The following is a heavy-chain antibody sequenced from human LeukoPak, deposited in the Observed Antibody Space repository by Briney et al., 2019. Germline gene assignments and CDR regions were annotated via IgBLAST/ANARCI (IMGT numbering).Heavy chain of an antibody. J-gene: IGHJ4*02. V-gene: IGHV4-39*01. CDR1: GGSIRSSSYY. CDR3: ARHYDMLTDSRYFDY. D-gene: IGHD3-9*01. CDR2: IYYSGST. Sequence: SETLSLTCTVSGGSIRSSSYYWGWIRQPPGKGLEWIGCIYYSGSTYYNPSLKSRVTISIDTSKNQFSLKLSSVTAADTAVYYCARHYDMLTDSRYFDYWGQGTLVTVSS.